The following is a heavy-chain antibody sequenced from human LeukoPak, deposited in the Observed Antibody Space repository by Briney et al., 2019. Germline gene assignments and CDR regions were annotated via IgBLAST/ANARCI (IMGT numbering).Heavy chain of an antibody. D-gene: IGHD6-19*01. CDR1: AVSLSCQL. V-gene: IGHV4-59*11. J-gene: IGHJ2*01. CDR3: ARGRSPNISGWVKYLYFEI. Sequence: SETLPLLCTVSAVSLSCQLWSWIRQPPGKGLEWIGHIQNSGNINYNPSLTSRVSMSVDTSKNQFSLKLSSVTAADTAVYYCARGRSPNISGWVKYLYFEILGR. CDR2: IQNSGNI.